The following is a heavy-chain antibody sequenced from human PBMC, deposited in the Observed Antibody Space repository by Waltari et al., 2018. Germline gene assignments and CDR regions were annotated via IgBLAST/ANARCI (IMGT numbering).Heavy chain of an antibody. Sequence: QVQLVQSGAEVKKPGSSVKVSCKASGGTFSNYAISWVRQAPGQGLEWMGRISPILGTANYAQKFQGRVTITADKSTSTAYMELSSLRSEDTAVYYCARVGDDYSNRTDDAFDIWGQGTMVTVSS. CDR2: ISPILGTA. J-gene: IGHJ3*02. D-gene: IGHD4-4*01. CDR1: GGTFSNYA. CDR3: ARVGDDYSNRTDDAFDI. V-gene: IGHV1-69*08.